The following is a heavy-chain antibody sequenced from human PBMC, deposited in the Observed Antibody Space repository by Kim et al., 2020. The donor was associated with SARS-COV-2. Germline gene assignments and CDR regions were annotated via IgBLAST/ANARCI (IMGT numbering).Heavy chain of an antibody. Sequence: GGSLRLSCAASGFTFSDHWMHWVRQAPGKGPVWVSRINADRSVIAYAAPVTGRFTISRDNAKRTLDLQMNSLRPEDTAVSYCAWGSGSYGFDSWGQGILVAVSS. CDR2: INADRSVI. V-gene: IGHV3-74*03. D-gene: IGHD1-26*01. CDR1: GFTFSDHW. CDR3: AWGSGSYGFDS. J-gene: IGHJ4*02.